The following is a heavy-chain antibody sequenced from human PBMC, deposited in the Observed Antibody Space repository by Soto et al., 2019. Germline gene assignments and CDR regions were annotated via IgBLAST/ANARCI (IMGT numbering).Heavy chain of an antibody. CDR1: GFTFSYYA. CDR2: DSGGGDST. Sequence: EVQLLESGGGLVQPGGSLRLSCAASGFTFSYYAMSGVRQAPGKGLEWGSTDSGGGDSTYNAGSVNGRSTISRDNSKKTLYLQMNGLRADETAVYYCAKKGLGSLTRHCSDVGCHYACDMWCQGTMVTVSS. V-gene: IGHV3-23*01. CDR3: AKKGLGSLTRHCSDVGCHYACDM. J-gene: IGHJ3*02. D-gene: IGHD2-15*01.